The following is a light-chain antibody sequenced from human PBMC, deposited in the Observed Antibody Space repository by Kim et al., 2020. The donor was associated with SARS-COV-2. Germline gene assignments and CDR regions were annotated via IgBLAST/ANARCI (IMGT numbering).Light chain of an antibody. CDR2: GNT. CDR3: QSYDASLDPWV. CDR1: SSNIGADYD. V-gene: IGLV1-40*01. J-gene: IGLJ3*02. Sequence: QRVTISCTWSSSNIGADYDIHWYQHLPGTAPKLLIYGNTNRPSGVPDRFSGSRSGISASLAITGLQAEDEADYYCQSYDASLDPWVFGGGTKLTVL.